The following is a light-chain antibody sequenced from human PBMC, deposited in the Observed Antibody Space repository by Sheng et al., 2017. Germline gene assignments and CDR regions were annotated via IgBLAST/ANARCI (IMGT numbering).Light chain of an antibody. CDR2: EDN. CDR1: KLGNKY. J-gene: IGLJ2*01. CDR3: QAWDSSTVV. Sequence: SYELTQPPSVSVSPGQPARITCSGDKLGNKYVCWYQQKAGQSPVLVIYEDNKRPSGIPERFSGSNSGNSVTLTISGTQALDEADYYCQAWDSSTVVFGGGTKLTVL. V-gene: IGLV3-1*01.